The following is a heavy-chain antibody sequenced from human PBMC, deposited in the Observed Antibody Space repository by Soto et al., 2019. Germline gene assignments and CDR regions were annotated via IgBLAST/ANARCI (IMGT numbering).Heavy chain of an antibody. D-gene: IGHD2-2*01. Sequence: QVQLVESGGGVVQPGRSLRLSCAASGFTFSSYGMHWVRQAPGKGLEWVAVISYDGSNKYYADSVKGRFTISRDNSKNTLYLQMNSLRAEDTAVYYCAKEPQLLPYSYYYMDVWGKGTTVTVSS. J-gene: IGHJ6*03. CDR2: ISYDGSNK. V-gene: IGHV3-30*18. CDR3: AKEPQLLPYSYYYMDV. CDR1: GFTFSSYG.